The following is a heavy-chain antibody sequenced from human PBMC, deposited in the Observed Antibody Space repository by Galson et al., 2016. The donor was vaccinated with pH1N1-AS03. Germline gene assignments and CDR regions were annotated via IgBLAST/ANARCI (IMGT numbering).Heavy chain of an antibody. CDR3: ARELLGGFDY. D-gene: IGHD2-15*01. Sequence: SVKVSCKASGYAFTNFYIHWVRQAPGQGLEWMGIINPSGGTATYAQKFQGRVTMTRDTSTSTVYMELSSLRSEDTAVFYCARELLGGFDYWGQGSLVTVSS. V-gene: IGHV1-46*01. J-gene: IGHJ4*02. CDR2: INPSGGTA. CDR1: GYAFTNFY.